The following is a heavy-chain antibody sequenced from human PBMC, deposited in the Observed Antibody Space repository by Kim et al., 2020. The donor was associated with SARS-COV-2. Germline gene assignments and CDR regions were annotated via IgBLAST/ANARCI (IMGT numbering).Heavy chain of an antibody. J-gene: IGHJ5*02. CDR1: GDSVSRNGAA. CDR2: TYYRSRWCN. V-gene: IGHV6-1*01. Sequence: SQTLSLTCAISGDSVSRNGAAWNWIRQSPSRGLEWLGRTYYRSRWCNDYAVSVRSRITINPDTSKNQFSLQLNSVTPDDTAIYYCARSIIGSTWFDPWGQGTLVTVSS. D-gene: IGHD3-10*01. CDR3: ARSIIGSTWFDP.